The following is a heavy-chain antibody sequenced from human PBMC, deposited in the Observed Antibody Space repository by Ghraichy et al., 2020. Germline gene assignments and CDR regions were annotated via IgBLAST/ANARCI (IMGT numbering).Heavy chain of an antibody. CDR2: IYRSGST. V-gene: IGHV4-30-2*01. J-gene: IGHJ4*02. Sequence: LSLTCSVSGGSISSNNYSWNWIRQPPGRGLECIGYIYRSGSTYYNPSLKSRVTMSVDRSKNQFSLKLSSVTAADTAVYYCARGGGPFDYWGQGTLVTVSS. CDR3: ARGGGPFDY. CDR1: GGSISSNNYS. D-gene: IGHD3-16*01.